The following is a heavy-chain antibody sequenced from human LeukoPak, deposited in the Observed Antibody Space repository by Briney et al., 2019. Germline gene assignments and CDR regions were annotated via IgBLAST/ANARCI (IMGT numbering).Heavy chain of an antibody. J-gene: IGHJ4*02. CDR2: IRYDGSNK. D-gene: IGHD5-18*01. Sequence: GGSLRLSCAASGFTFSSYGMHWVRQAPGKGLDWVAFIRYDGSNKYYADSVKGRFTIYRDNSKNTLYLQMNSLRAEDTAVYYCAKDGDRANSFDYWGQGTLVTVSS. V-gene: IGHV3-30*02. CDR1: GFTFSSYG. CDR3: AKDGDRANSFDY.